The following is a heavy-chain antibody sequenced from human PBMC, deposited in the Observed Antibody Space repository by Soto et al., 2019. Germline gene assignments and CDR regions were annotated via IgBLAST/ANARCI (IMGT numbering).Heavy chain of an antibody. J-gene: IGHJ5*02. CDR3: ARDNSGSPFGVWGRQFDP. D-gene: IGHD1-26*01. CDR2: IYYSGST. CDR1: GGSISSYY. V-gene: IGHV4-59*01. Sequence: QVQLQESGPGLVKPSETLSLTCTVSGGSISSYYWSWIRQPPGKGLEWIGYIYYSGSTNYNPSLKSRVTISVDTSKNQFSLKLSSVTAADTAVYYCARDNSGSPFGVWGRQFDPWGQGTLVTVSS.